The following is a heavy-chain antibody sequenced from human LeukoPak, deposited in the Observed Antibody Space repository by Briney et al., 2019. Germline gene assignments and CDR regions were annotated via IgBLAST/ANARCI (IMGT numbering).Heavy chain of an antibody. D-gene: IGHD4-17*01. Sequence: GGSLRLSCAASGFTFSSYGMHWVRQAPGKGLEWVSAISGSGGSTYYADSVKGRFTISRDNSKNTLYLQMNSLRAEDTAVYYCAKPRWTTVTTGDFDYWGQGTLVTVSS. CDR3: AKPRWTTVTTGDFDY. CDR2: ISGSGGST. V-gene: IGHV3-23*01. CDR1: GFTFSSYG. J-gene: IGHJ4*02.